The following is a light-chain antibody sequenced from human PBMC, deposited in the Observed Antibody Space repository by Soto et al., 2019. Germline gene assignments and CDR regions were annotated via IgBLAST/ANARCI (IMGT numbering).Light chain of an antibody. J-gene: IGLJ1*01. CDR2: RDN. Sequence: QSVLTQPPSASETPGQRVTISCSGSSSNIGSNYVYWYQQVPGTAPKLLIYRDNQRPSGVPDRFSGSKSGTSASLAISGLRAEDEADYYCSSYTSDSTYVFGTGTKLTVL. CDR3: SSYTSDSTYV. V-gene: IGLV1-47*01. CDR1: SSNIGSNY.